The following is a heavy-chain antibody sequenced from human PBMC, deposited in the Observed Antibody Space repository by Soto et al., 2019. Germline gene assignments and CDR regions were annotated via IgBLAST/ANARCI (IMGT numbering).Heavy chain of an antibody. CDR3: ARGGHCTNGVCSALDY. D-gene: IGHD2-8*01. V-gene: IGHV4-59*08. CDR2: IYYGGSA. CDR1: GGSISTYY. Sequence: QVQLQESGPGLVKPSGTLSLTCTVSGGSISTYYWSWIRQPPGKGLEWIGYIYYGGSANYNPSLKSRVTISVVTSKKQFSLKLSSVTAADTAVYYCARGGHCTNGVCSALDYWGQGTLVTVSS. J-gene: IGHJ4*02.